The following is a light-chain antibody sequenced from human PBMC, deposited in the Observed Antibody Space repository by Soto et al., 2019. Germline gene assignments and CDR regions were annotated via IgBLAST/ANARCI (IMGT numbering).Light chain of an antibody. CDR3: GSWDSSMSAYV. J-gene: IGLJ1*01. V-gene: IGLV1-51*01. CDR2: DDN. Sequence: QSVLTQPPSVSAAPGQKVTISCSGSSSNIGGNSVSWYQQLPGTVPKLLIYDDNERPSGIPDRFSGSKSGTSATLGITGFQTGDEADYYCGSWDSSMSAYVFGNGTKVTVL. CDR1: SSNIGGNS.